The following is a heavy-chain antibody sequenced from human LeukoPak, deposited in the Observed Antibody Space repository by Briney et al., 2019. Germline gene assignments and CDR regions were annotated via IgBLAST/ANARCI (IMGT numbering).Heavy chain of an antibody. CDR2: INWTGDNT. V-gene: IGHV3-20*04. D-gene: IGHD2-21*02. J-gene: IGHJ3*02. CDR3: ARENYSWGDSRAFDI. Sequence: PGGSLRLSCAASGFTFSSYGMSWVRQTPGKGLEWVSGINWTGDNTGYGGSMKGRFTISRDNAKNSLYLQMNTLRAEDTALYYCARENYSWGDSRAFDIWGQGTMVTVSS. CDR1: GFTFSSYG.